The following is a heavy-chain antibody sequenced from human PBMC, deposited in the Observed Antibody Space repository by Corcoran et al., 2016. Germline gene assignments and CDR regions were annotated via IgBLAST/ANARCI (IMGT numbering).Heavy chain of an antibody. CDR2: INPNSGGT. Sequence: QVQLVQSGAEVKKPGASVKVSCKASGYTFTGYYMHWVRQAPGQGLEWMGWINPNSGGTNYAQKFQGRVTMTRDTSISTAYMELSRLRSDDTAVYYCARVAQGYYYGSGSYYNFDYWGQGTLVTVSS. D-gene: IGHD3-10*01. V-gene: IGHV1-2*02. J-gene: IGHJ4*02. CDR1: GYTFTGYY. CDR3: ARVAQGYYYGSGSYYNFDY.